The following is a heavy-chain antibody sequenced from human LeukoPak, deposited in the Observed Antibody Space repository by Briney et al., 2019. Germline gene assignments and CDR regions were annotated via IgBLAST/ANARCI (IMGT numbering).Heavy chain of an antibody. J-gene: IGHJ5*02. D-gene: IGHD4-17*01. CDR2: IYSDGST. Sequence: GGSLRLSCAASGFTFSNNYMTWVRQAPGKGLEWVSIIYSDGSTYYADSVKGRFTISRDNSKNTLYLQMNSLRAEDTAVYYCARTDYGDFKWFDPWGQGTLVTVSS. CDR1: GFTFSNNY. V-gene: IGHV3-53*01. CDR3: ARTDYGDFKWFDP.